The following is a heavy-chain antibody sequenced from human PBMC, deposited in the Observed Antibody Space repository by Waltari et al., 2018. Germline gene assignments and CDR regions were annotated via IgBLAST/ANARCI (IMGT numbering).Heavy chain of an antibody. V-gene: IGHV3-21*02. D-gene: IGHD3-10*01. CDR2: IGGTHSNI. CDR1: GFDFSDYD. J-gene: IGHJ5*02. CDR3: TRDLYGSGGDWFDP. Sequence: EVRLAESGGGLVKPGGSLRPPCIASGFDFSDYDMNWVRQAPGTGLEWVSSIGGTHSNIFYADSVKGRFTVSRDNAKKSLYLQMDNLRAEDTGLYYCTRDLYGSGGDWFDPWGQGTLVTVSS.